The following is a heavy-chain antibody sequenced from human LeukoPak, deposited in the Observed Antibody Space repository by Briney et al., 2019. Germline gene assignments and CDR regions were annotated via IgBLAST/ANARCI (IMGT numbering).Heavy chain of an antibody. CDR3: ARRPYYYDSSGYYYWDY. Sequence: GESLKISWKGSGYSFTSYWIGWVRQMPGKGLEWMGIIYLGDSDTRYSPSFQGQVTISADKSISTAYLQWSSLKASDTAMYYCARRPYYYDSSGYYYWDYWGQGTLVTVSS. J-gene: IGHJ4*02. CDR2: IYLGDSDT. CDR1: GYSFTSYW. D-gene: IGHD3-22*01. V-gene: IGHV5-51*01.